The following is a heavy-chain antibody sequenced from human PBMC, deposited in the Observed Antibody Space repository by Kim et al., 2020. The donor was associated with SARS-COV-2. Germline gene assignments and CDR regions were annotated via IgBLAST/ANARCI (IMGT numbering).Heavy chain of an antibody. V-gene: IGHV3-30*04. CDR1: GFTFSSYA. Sequence: GGSLRLSCAASGFTFSSYAMHWVRQAPGKGLEWVAVISYDGSNKYYADSVKGRFTISRDNSKNTLYLQMNSLRAEDTAVYYCARTLSSSGYDCGYWGQGTLVTVSS. CDR3: ARTLSSSGYDCGY. J-gene: IGHJ4*02. D-gene: IGHD5-12*01. CDR2: ISYDGSNK.